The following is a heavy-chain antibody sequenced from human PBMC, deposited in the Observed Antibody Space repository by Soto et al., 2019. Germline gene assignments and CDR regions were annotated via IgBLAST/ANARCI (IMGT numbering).Heavy chain of an antibody. Sequence: GGSLRLFCAASGFTFTRYSMNWVRQAPGKGLECVSSISSTNHYIYYADSMRGRFTISRDNAKNAVYLEMNSLRAEDTAVYYCARESEDLTSNFDYWGQGTLVTVSS. CDR3: ARESEDLTSNFDY. CDR1: GFTFTRYS. CDR2: ISSTNHYI. V-gene: IGHV3-21*06. J-gene: IGHJ4*02.